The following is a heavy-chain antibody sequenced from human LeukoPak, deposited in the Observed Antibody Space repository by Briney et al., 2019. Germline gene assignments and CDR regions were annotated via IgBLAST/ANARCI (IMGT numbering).Heavy chain of an antibody. Sequence: PGGSLRLSCAASGFTFSSNYMSWVRQAPGKGLEWVSVIYSGGSTYYADSVKGRFTISKDNSKNTLYLQMNSLKTEDTAVYYCTTVRHYYYYYMDVWGKGTTVTISS. V-gene: IGHV3-66*01. CDR3: TTVRHYYYYYMDV. CDR2: IYSGGST. CDR1: GFTFSSNY. D-gene: IGHD1-14*01. J-gene: IGHJ6*03.